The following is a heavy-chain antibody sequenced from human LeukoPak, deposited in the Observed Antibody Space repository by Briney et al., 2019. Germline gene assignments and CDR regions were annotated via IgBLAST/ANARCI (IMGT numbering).Heavy chain of an antibody. J-gene: IGHJ5*02. CDR2: AYNSGST. V-gene: IGHV4-59*01. CDR3: ARDRELGS. Sequence: PSETLSLTCTVSGGSISIYYWNWIQQPPGKGLEWIGYAYNSGSTLFNPSLESRVTISVDTSKNQFSLRLTSVTAADTAVYYCARDRELGSWGQGILVTVSS. CDR1: GGSISIYY. D-gene: IGHD3-10*01.